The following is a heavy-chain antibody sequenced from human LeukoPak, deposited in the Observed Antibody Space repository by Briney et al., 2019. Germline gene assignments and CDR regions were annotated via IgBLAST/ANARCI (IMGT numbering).Heavy chain of an antibody. V-gene: IGHV4-59*02. Sequence: SETLSLTCTVSGGSVTDYYWSWLRQSPGKGLEWIGYIYYTGTSYNPSLKSRVTISADTSKNQFSLKLISVTAADTAVYYCASRKLGNDYWGQGTLVTVSS. D-gene: IGHD7-27*01. J-gene: IGHJ4*02. CDR1: GGSVTDYY. CDR2: IYYTGT. CDR3: ASRKLGNDY.